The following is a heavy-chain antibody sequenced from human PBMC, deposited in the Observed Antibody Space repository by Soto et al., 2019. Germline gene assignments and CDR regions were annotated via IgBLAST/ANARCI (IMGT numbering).Heavy chain of an antibody. V-gene: IGHV4-39*01. CDR1: GGSISSSSYY. D-gene: IGHD2-15*01. CDR3: ARRREYCSGGRCWALLDY. CDR2: LSYSGNT. Sequence: QLQLQESGPGLVKPSETLSLTCTVSGGSISSSSYYWGWIRQPPGKGLEWIGSLSYSGNTYYNPXXKRRVTISVYXXKXQXXRKLSSVTAADTAVYYCARRREYCSGGRCWALLDYWGQGTLVTVSS. J-gene: IGHJ4*02.